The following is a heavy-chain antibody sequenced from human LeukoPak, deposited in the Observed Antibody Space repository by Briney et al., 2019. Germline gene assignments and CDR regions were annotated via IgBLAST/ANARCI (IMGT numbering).Heavy chain of an antibody. CDR2: IYTRGST. J-gene: IGHJ3*02. CDR3: AGGVAANDAFDI. Sequence: SETLSLTCTVSGGSINNYYWSWIRQPAGKGLEWIGRIYTRGSTNYNPSLKSRVTMSVDTSKNQFSLKLSSVTAADTAVYYCAGGVAANDAFDIWAQGTIVTVSS. D-gene: IGHD2-15*01. CDR1: GGSINNYY. V-gene: IGHV4-4*07.